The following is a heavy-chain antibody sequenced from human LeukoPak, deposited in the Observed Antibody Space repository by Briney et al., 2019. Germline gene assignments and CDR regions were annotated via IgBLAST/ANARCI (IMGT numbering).Heavy chain of an antibody. CDR3: AKDGYNWNSDFDY. D-gene: IGHD1-20*01. J-gene: IGHJ4*02. V-gene: IGHV3-30*02. CDR1: GFTFSSYG. Sequence: PGGSLRLSCAASGFTFSSYGMHWVRQAPGKGLEWVAFIRYDGSNKYYADSVKGRFTISRDSSKNTLYLQMNSLRAEDTAVYYCAKDGYNWNSDFDYWGQGTLVTVSS. CDR2: IRYDGSNK.